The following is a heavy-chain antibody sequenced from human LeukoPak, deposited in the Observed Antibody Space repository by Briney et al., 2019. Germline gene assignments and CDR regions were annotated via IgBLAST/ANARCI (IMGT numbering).Heavy chain of an antibody. Sequence: GGSLRLSCAASGFTFSSYWMSWVRQAPGKGLEWVANIKQDGSEKYYVDSVKGRFTISRDNAKNSLYLQMNSLRAEDTAVYYCARDWFCSSTSCSFYYYGMYVWGQGTTVTVSS. CDR2: IKQDGSEK. CDR3: ARDWFCSSTSCSFYYYGMYV. D-gene: IGHD2-2*01. V-gene: IGHV3-7*01. CDR1: GFTFSSYW. J-gene: IGHJ6*02.